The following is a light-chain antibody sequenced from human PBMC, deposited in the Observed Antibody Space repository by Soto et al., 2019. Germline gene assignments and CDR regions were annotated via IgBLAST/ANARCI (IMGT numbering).Light chain of an antibody. CDR1: NSNIGSNN. Sequence: QSVLTQPPSASGTPGQRVTISCSGSNSNIGSNNVNWYQQLPGTAPNLLIYYDNLRPSGVPDRRSGSKSGTSASLAISGLQSDDEADYYCAAWDDSMNSRVFGGGTKLTVL. CDR3: AAWDDSMNSRV. J-gene: IGLJ3*02. V-gene: IGLV1-44*01. CDR2: YDN.